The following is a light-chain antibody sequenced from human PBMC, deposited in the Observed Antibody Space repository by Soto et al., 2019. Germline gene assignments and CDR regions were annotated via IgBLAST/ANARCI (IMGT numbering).Light chain of an antibody. CDR3: QQTYSTPPT. J-gene: IGKJ4*01. Sequence: DIQTTQSPSSLSASIGDRVTITCRTSQSVSSYLNWYQHKPGEAPKLLIYAASRLQSGVPPRFSGSGSGTDFTLNIPSLQPEDFESYYCQQTYSTPPTFGGGTKVDIK. V-gene: IGKV1-39*01. CDR1: QSVSSY. CDR2: AAS.